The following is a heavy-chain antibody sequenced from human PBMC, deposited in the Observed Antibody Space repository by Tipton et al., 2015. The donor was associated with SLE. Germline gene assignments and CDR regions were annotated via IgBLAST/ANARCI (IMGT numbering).Heavy chain of an antibody. CDR3: ARGSCSSTSCPLMDV. Sequence: TLSLTCAVYGGSFSGYYWSWIRQPPGKGLEWIGYIYYSGSTYYNPSLKSRVTISVDTSKNQFSLKLSSVTAADTAVYYCARGSCSSTSCPLMDVWGQGTTVTVSS. V-gene: IGHV4-30-4*08. CDR2: IYYSGST. J-gene: IGHJ6*02. CDR1: GGSFSGYY. D-gene: IGHD2-2*01.